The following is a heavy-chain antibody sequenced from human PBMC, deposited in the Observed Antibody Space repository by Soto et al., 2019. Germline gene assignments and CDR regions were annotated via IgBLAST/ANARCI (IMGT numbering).Heavy chain of an antibody. CDR1: GASFSGYY. V-gene: IGHV4-34*01. CDR3: ARGHSTSGYDS. D-gene: IGHD6-6*01. J-gene: IGHJ4*02. CDR2: IHHSGST. Sequence: SETLSLTCSVYGASFSGYYWSWIRQSPGKGLEWIGEIHHSGSTHYNPSLKSRLTFSIDESQSQFYMMLTSVTAADTALYFCARGHSTSGYDSWGQGSLVTVSS.